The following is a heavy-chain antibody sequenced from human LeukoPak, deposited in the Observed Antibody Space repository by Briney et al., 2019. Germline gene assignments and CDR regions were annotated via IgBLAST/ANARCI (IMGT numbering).Heavy chain of an antibody. CDR1: GYPINSGYF. CDR3: ARGYSSGWYLYYFDY. D-gene: IGHD6-19*01. Sequence: KPSETLSLTCTVSGYPINSGYFWGWIRQPPGKGLEWFGSIYHSGSTYYNPSLKSRVTISVDTSKNQFSLKLTSVTAADTAVYYCARGYSSGWYLYYFDYWGQGTLVTVSS. CDR2: IYHSGST. V-gene: IGHV4-38-2*02. J-gene: IGHJ4*02.